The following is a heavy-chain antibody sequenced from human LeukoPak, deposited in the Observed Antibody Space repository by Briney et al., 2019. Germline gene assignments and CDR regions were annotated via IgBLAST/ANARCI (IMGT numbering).Heavy chain of an antibody. CDR3: ARAYYDILTGYYMDY. CDR1: GGTFSSYA. Sequence: PEASVNVSCKASGGTFSSYAISWVRQAPGQGLEWMGGIIPIFGTANYAQKFQGRVTITADESTSTAYMELSSLRSEDTAVYYCARAYYDILTGYYMDYWGQGTLVTVSS. CDR2: IIPIFGTA. V-gene: IGHV1-69*13. J-gene: IGHJ4*02. D-gene: IGHD3-9*01.